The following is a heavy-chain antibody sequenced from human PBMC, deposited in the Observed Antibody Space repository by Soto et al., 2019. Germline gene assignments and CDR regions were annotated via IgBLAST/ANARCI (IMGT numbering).Heavy chain of an antibody. Sequence: ASVKVSCKASGYTFTSYGISWVRQAPGQGLEWMGWISAYNGNTNYAQKLQGRVTMTTDTSTSTAYMELRSLRSDDTAVYYCARAGRKGPIVEVVAATGWGQGTLVTVSS. CDR2: ISAYNGNT. V-gene: IGHV1-18*01. CDR3: ARAGRKGPIVEVVAATG. CDR1: GYTFTSYG. D-gene: IGHD2-15*01. J-gene: IGHJ4*02.